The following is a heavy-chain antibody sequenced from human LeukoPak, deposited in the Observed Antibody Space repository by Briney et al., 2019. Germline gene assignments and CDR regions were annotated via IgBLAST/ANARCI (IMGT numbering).Heavy chain of an antibody. CDR3: ASPRGYSSGWQIDY. Sequence: GESLRLSCAASGFTFSSYSMNWVRQAPGKGLEGGSYISSSGTTIYYAGSVQGRFTISRDNDKHLLYLQMNSLRAEDTAVYYCASPRGYSSGWQIDYWGQGTLVTVSS. D-gene: IGHD6-19*01. J-gene: IGHJ4*02. CDR2: ISSSGTTI. V-gene: IGHV3-48*04. CDR1: GFTFSSYS.